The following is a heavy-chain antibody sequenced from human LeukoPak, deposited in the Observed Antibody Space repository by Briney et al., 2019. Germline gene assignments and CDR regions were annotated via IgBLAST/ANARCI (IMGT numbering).Heavy chain of an antibody. D-gene: IGHD7-27*01. CDR2: INPSGGST. Sequence: ASVKVSCKASGYTFTSYYMHWVRQAPGQGLEWMGIINPSGGSTSYAQKFQGRVTMTRDTSASTVYMKLSSLRSEDTAVYYCARAPGDHFDYWGQGTLVTVSS. V-gene: IGHV1-46*01. CDR1: GYTFTSYY. J-gene: IGHJ4*02. CDR3: ARAPGDHFDY.